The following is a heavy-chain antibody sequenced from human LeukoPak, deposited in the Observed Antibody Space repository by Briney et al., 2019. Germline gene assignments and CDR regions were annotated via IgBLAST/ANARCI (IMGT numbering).Heavy chain of an antibody. CDR1: GFTFSSYW. Sequence: GGSLRLSCAASGFTFSSYWMHWVRQAPGKGLVWVSRINDDGSYTAYADSVKGRFTISRDNSKNTLYLQMNGLRADDTAVYYCAKSWCATICYGIYDWGQGTLVTVS. D-gene: IGHD2-2*01. CDR3: AKSWCATICYGIYD. CDR2: INDDGSYT. J-gene: IGHJ4*02. V-gene: IGHV3-74*01.